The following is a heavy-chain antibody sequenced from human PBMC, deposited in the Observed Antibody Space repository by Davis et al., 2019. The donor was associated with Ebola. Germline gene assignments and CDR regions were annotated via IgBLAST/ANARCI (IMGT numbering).Heavy chain of an antibody. CDR1: GFTFTSSA. D-gene: IGHD1-14*01. CDR3: AASAGTVGKFDY. Sequence: AASVKVSCKAPGFTFTSSAMQWVRQARGQRLEWIGWIVVGSDNTNYAQKFQGRVTITRDMSTSTSYLDLSNLRSEDTAVYYCAASAGTVGKFDYWGQETLVTVSS. V-gene: IGHV1-58*02. CDR2: IVVGSDNT. J-gene: IGHJ4*01.